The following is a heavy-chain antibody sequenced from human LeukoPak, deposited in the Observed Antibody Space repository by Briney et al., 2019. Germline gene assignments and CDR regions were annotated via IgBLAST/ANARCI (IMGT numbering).Heavy chain of an antibody. V-gene: IGHV3-23*01. CDR1: GFTFSSYA. Sequence: GGSLRLSCAASGFTFSSYAMSWVRQAPGKGLEWVSAISGSGGSTYYADSVKGRFTISRDNSKNTLYLQMNSLRAEDTAVYYXXXXXXAXAGTYPDYWGQGTLVTVSS. CDR2: ISGSGGST. CDR3: XXXXXAXAGTYPDY. D-gene: IGHD6-13*01. J-gene: IGHJ4*02.